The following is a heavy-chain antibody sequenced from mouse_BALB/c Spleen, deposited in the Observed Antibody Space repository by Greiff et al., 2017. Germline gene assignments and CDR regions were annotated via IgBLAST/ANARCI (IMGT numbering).Heavy chain of an antibody. D-gene: IGHD1-1*01. CDR2: IYPGNSDT. Sequence: EVQLQESGTVLARPGASVKMSCKASGYSFTSYWMHWVKQRPGQGLEWIGAIYPGNSDTSYNQKFKGKAKLTAVTSASTAYMELSSLTNEDSAVYYCTRDFLITTVVEWYFDVWGAGTTVTVSS. J-gene: IGHJ1*01. V-gene: IGHV1-5*01. CDR3: TRDFLITTVVEWYFDV. CDR1: GYSFTSYW.